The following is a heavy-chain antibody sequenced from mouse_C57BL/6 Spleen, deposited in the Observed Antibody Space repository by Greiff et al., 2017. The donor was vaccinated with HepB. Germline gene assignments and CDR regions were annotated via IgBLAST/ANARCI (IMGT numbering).Heavy chain of an antibody. CDR1: GYTFTSYW. Sequence: QVHVKQPGAELVRPGSSVKLSCKASGYTFTSYWMDWVKQRPGQGLEWIGNIYPSDSETHYNQKFKDKATLTVDKSSSTAYMQLSSLTSEDSAVYYCARSADGFAYWGQGTLVTVSA. V-gene: IGHV1-61*01. CDR3: ARSADGFAY. CDR2: IYPSDSET. J-gene: IGHJ3*01. D-gene: IGHD1-2*01.